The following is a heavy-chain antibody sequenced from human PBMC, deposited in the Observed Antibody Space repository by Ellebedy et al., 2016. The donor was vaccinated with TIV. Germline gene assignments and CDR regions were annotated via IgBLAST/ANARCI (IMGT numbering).Heavy chain of an antibody. CDR3: AKVCGGDCSLSNWYFDL. Sequence: GGSLRLSCAASGFILSSFAMFWVRQAPGKGLEWVAVISYDGSNKYYADSVKGRFTISRDNSKNTLYLQMNSLRAEDTAVYYCAKVCGGDCSLSNWYFDLWGRGTLVTVSS. V-gene: IGHV3-30*04. J-gene: IGHJ2*01. CDR1: GFILSSFA. CDR2: ISYDGSNK. D-gene: IGHD2-21*02.